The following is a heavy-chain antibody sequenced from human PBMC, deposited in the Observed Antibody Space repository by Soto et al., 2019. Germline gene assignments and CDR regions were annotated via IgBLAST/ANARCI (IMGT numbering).Heavy chain of an antibody. CDR3: TRDDSRAIRGGYELFDY. CDR1: GFTFGDYA. V-gene: IGHV3-49*03. D-gene: IGHD5-12*01. J-gene: IGHJ4*02. CDR2: IRSKTYGGTT. Sequence: GGSLRLSCTASGFTFGDYAMSWFRQAPGKGLEWVGFIRSKTYGGTTEYAASVKGRFTISRDDSKSFAYLQMNSLKTEDTAVYYCTRDDSRAIRGGYELFDYWGQGTLVTVSS.